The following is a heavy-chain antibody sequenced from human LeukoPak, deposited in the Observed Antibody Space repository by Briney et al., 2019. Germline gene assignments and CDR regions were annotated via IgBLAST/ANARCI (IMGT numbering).Heavy chain of an antibody. V-gene: IGHV3-23*01. Sequence: GGSLRLSCAASGFTFSSYAMSWVRQAPGKGLEWVSAISGSGGSPYHADSVRGRFTISRDNSKNTLYLQMNSLRAEDTAVYYCARLHEDPLIDYWGQGTLVTVSS. CDR3: ARLHEDPLIDY. CDR1: GFTFSSYA. CDR2: ISGSGGSP. J-gene: IGHJ4*02.